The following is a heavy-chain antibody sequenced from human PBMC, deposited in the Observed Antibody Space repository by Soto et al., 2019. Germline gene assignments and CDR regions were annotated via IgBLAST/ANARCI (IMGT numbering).Heavy chain of an antibody. CDR2: IYPGDSDT. CDR3: ARPGPQSPPLTTWGNVDWFDP. J-gene: IGHJ5*02. Sequence: PGESLKISCKGSGYSFTSYWIGWVRQMPGKGLEWMGIIYPGDSDTRYSPSFQGQVTISADKSISTAYLQWSSLKASDTAMYYCARPGPQSPPLTTWGNVDWFDPWGQGTLVTVSS. V-gene: IGHV5-51*01. CDR1: GYSFTSYW. D-gene: IGHD3-16*01.